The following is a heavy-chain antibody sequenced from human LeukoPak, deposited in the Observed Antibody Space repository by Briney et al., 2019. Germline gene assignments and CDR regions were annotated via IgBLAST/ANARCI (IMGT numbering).Heavy chain of an antibody. CDR3: ARGSTPRIAVAGSHYDY. CDR2: IIPIFGTA. Sequence: SVKVSCKASGGTFSSYAISWVRQAPGQGLEWMGGIIPIFGTANYAQKFQGRVTITADESTSTAYMELSSLRSEDMAVYYCARGSTPRIAVAGSHYDYWGQGTLVTVSS. CDR1: GGTFSSYA. V-gene: IGHV1-69*13. D-gene: IGHD6-19*01. J-gene: IGHJ4*02.